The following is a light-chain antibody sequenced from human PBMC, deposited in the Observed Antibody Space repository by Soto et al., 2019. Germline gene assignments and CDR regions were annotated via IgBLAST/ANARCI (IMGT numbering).Light chain of an antibody. CDR1: QGIGVY. Sequence: DIQMPQSPSSLSASLGDRVTITCRASQGIGVYLAWFQQKPGNAPKLLIYAASTLQSGVPSRFSGSGSGTDFTLPVSSLQPEDVATYYCQKYNSAPLTFGGGTRVEIK. CDR3: QKYNSAPLT. J-gene: IGKJ4*01. CDR2: AAS. V-gene: IGKV1-27*01.